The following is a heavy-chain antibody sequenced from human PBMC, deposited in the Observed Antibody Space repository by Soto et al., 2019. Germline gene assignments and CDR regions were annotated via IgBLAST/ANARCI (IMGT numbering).Heavy chain of an antibody. D-gene: IGHD2-15*01. V-gene: IGHV4-39*01. CDR3: ARTPGMVAAVYSISP. J-gene: IGHJ5*02. Sequence: SETLSLTCTVSGGSVSISHYYWGWIRQPPGKGLEWIGTIYYSGSTYYNPSLESRVTISVDTSKNQFSLRLSSVTAADTAVYYCARTPGMVAAVYSISPWGQGTLVTVSS. CDR1: GGSVSISHYY. CDR2: IYYSGST.